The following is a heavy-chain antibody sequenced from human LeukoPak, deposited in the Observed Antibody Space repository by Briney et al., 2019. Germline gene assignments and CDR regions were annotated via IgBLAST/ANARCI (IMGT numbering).Heavy chain of an antibody. CDR2: INGDGRIT. J-gene: IGHJ6*02. V-gene: IGHV3-74*01. CDR1: GFTLSSYW. Sequence: GGSLRLSCAASGFTLSSYWMHWVRQAPGKGLVWVSRINGDGRITTYADSVKGRFTISRDTSKKTLFLQMNSLRAEDTAVYYCAKVTGSGSYPANYYYGMDVWGQGTTVTVSS. CDR3: AKVTGSGSYPANYYYGMDV. D-gene: IGHD3-10*01.